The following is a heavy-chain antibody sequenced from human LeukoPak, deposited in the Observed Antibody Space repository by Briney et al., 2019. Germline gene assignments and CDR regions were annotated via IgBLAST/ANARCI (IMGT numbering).Heavy chain of an antibody. J-gene: IGHJ4*02. CDR1: GYTFRGNY. V-gene: IGHV1-2*02. D-gene: IGHD4-11*01. Sequence: ASVKISCKASGYTFRGNYIHWLRKAPGQGLEWMGWIDANNGDTKSAQKFQGRVTMSRDTSISTAYMDLSSLSPDDAAVYYCARDPSSVTLYFFDYWGQGTLVTVSS. CDR2: IDANNGDT. CDR3: ARDPSSVTLYFFDY.